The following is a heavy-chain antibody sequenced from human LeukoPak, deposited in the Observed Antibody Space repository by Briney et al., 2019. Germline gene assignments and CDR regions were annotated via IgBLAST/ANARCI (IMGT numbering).Heavy chain of an antibody. CDR1: GYTLTELS. CDR2: FDLKDGET. Sequence: ASVTVSFKVSGYTLTELSMHWVRQAPGKGMGGMGGFDLKDGETIYAQKFQGRVTMTEDTSTDTAYMELSSLRSEDTAVYYCATFSIYCSSTSCYTPDYWGQGTLVTVSS. V-gene: IGHV1-24*01. J-gene: IGHJ4*02. D-gene: IGHD2-2*02. CDR3: ATFSIYCSSTSCYTPDY.